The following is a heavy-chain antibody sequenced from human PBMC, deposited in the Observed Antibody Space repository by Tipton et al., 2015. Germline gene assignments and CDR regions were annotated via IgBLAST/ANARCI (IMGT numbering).Heavy chain of an antibody. CDR3: ARDAWAGDTRGFYYIY. V-gene: IGHV4-59*01. D-gene: IGHD3-22*01. CDR1: GDSINSYY. CDR2: IHYSGAT. Sequence: TLSLTCTVSGDSINSYYWSWIRQPPGKGLEWIGYIHYSGATKYNPSLKSRVTISVDTSKNQFSLNLNSVTAADTAVYYCARDAWAGDTRGFYYIYWGRGTLVSVSS. J-gene: IGHJ4*02.